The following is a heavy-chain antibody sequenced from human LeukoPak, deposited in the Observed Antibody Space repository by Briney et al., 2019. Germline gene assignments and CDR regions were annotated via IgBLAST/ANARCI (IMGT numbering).Heavy chain of an antibody. CDR2: ISGSGDSK. CDR3: ARRTYSNYFFDY. D-gene: IGHD4-11*01. CDR1: GFTFSDYY. V-gene: IGHV3-11*01. J-gene: IGHJ4*02. Sequence: PGGSLRLSCAASGFTFSDYYMHWIRQAPGKGLEWVSYISGSGDSKFYADSVKGRFTISRDNAKNSLYLQMNSLRAEDTAVYYCARRTYSNYFFDYWGQGTLVTVSS.